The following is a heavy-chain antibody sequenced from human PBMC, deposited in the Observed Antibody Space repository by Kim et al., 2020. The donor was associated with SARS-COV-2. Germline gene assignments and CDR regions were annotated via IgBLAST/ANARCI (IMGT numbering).Heavy chain of an antibody. CDR3: ARSFFRYYYGSGSNYGMDV. CDR2: IYYSGST. CDR1: GGSISSSSYY. D-gene: IGHD3-10*01. Sequence: SETLSLTCTVSGGSISSSSYYWGWTRQPPGKGLEWIGSIYYSGSTYYNPSLKSRVTISVDTSKNQFSLKLSSVTAADTAVYYCARSFFRYYYGSGSNYGMDVWGQGTTVTVSS. V-gene: IGHV4-39*01. J-gene: IGHJ6*02.